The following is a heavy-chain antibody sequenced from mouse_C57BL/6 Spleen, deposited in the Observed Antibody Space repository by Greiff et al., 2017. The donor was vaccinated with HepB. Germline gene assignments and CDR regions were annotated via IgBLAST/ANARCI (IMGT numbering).Heavy chain of an antibody. D-gene: IGHD2-3*01. J-gene: IGHJ3*01. Sequence: QVQLKESGAELVKPGASVKISCKASGYAFSSYWMNWVKQRPGKGLEWIGQIYPGDGDTNYNGKFKGKATLTADKSSSTAYMQLSSLTSEDSAVYFCARPLDGYYAYWGQGTLVTVSA. CDR1: GYAFSSYW. V-gene: IGHV1-80*01. CDR2: IYPGDGDT. CDR3: ARPLDGYYAY.